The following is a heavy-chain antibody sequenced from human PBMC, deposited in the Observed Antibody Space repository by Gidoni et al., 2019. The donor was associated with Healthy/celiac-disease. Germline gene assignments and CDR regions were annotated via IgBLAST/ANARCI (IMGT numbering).Heavy chain of an antibody. J-gene: IGHJ4*02. V-gene: IGHV3-30*01. CDR3: ARPVGYSGYDYFY. D-gene: IGHD5-12*01. Sequence: QVQLVESGGGVVQPGRSLRLSCAASGVTFSSYAMRWVRQAPGKGLEWVAVISYDGSNKYYADSVKGRFTISRDNSKNTLYLQMNSLRAEDTAVYYCARPVGYSGYDYFYWGQGTLVTVSS. CDR1: GVTFSSYA. CDR2: ISYDGSNK.